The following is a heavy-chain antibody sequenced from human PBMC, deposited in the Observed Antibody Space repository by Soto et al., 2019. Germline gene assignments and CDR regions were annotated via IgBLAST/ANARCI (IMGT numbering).Heavy chain of an antibody. CDR1: GGSISSGGYY. CDR2: IYYSGST. CDR3: ARDSKLVRYFDY. Sequence: SETLSLTCTVSGGSISSGGYYWSWIRQHPGKGLEWIGYIYYSGSTYYNPSLKSRVTISVDTSKNQFSLKLSSVTAADTAVYYCARDSKLVRYFDYWGQGTLVTVS. D-gene: IGHD6-13*01. J-gene: IGHJ4*02. V-gene: IGHV4-31*03.